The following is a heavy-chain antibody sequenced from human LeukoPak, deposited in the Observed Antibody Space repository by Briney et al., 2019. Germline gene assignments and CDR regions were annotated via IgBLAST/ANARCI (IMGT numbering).Heavy chain of an antibody. D-gene: IGHD3-10*01. CDR3: ARGMWFGELLSPYYYYFMDV. Sequence: SETLSLTCTVSGGSISSYYWSWVRQPPGKGLEWIGYIYYSGSTNYNPSLKSRVTISVDTSKNQFSLKLSSVTAADPAVYYCARGMWFGELLSPYYYYFMDVWRKGTTVTVSS. V-gene: IGHV4-59*01. CDR1: GGSISSYY. CDR2: IYYSGST. J-gene: IGHJ6*04.